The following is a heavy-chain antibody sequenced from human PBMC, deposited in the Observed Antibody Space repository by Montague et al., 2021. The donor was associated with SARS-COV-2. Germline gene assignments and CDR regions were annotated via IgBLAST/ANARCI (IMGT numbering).Heavy chain of an antibody. V-gene: IGHV3-23*03. D-gene: IGHD3-9*01. Sequence: SLRLSCAASGFTFTNSPMSWVRQAPGKGLDWVSVIHSAGRGTYYXDSXQGLFTISRDNLKNTVYLQMNNLRDVDTAVYYCAKVGDILTGYSLINLDAWGQGTLVVVSS. CDR1: GFTFTNSP. CDR3: AKVGDILTGYSLINLDA. CDR2: IHSAGRGT. J-gene: IGHJ5*02.